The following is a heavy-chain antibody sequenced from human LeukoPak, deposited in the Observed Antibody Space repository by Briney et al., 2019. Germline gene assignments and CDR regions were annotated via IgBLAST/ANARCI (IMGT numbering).Heavy chain of an antibody. V-gene: IGHV6-1*01. D-gene: IGHD6-19*01. Sequence: PSQTLSLTCALSGDTVSSNSAAWDWIRQSPSRGLEWLGRTYYRSKLYNDYAVSVKSRITINPDTSKNQFSLQLNSVTPEDTAVYYCARDEWLVRGGGFDYWGQGTLVTVSS. CDR1: GDTVSSNSAA. CDR2: TYYRSKLYN. J-gene: IGHJ4*02. CDR3: ARDEWLVRGGGFDY.